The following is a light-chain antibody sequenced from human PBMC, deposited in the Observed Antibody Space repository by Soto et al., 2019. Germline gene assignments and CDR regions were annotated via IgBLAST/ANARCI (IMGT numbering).Light chain of an antibody. J-gene: IGKJ1*01. CDR3: QQYGSSPRT. CDR1: QSVSSN. Sequence: EIVMTQSPATLSVSPGESATLSCRASQSVSSNLAWHQQKPGQAPRLLMYGASSRATGIPDRFSGSGSGTDFTLTISRLEPEDFAVYYCQQYGSSPRTFGQGTKVDI. V-gene: IGKV3-20*01. CDR2: GAS.